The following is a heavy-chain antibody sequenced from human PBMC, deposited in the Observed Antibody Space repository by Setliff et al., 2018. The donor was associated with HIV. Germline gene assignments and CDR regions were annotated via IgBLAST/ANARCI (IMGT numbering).Heavy chain of an antibody. Sequence: SETLSLTCTVSGASIPSSSHYWGWIRQPPGRGLQWIGTIFSSGSTYYDPSLKSRVTISIDSTKNQISLKLNFVTAADTAVYYCARHVDIVAPFDFWGQGTLVTVSS. J-gene: IGHJ4*02. D-gene: IGHD5-12*01. CDR2: IFSSGST. CDR3: ARHVDIVAPFDF. V-gene: IGHV4-39*01. CDR1: GASIPSSSHY.